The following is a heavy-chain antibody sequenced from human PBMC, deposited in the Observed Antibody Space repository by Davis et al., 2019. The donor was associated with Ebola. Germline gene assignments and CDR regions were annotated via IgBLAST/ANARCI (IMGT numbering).Heavy chain of an antibody. CDR2: IDPSDGST. D-gene: IGHD6-13*01. J-gene: IGHJ6*04. Sequence: ASVKVSCKASGYTFTAYFLHWVRQAPGQGLEWMGMIDPSDGSTTYAQRFQGRVTMTTDTSTSTAYMELGSLRSDDTAVYYCARGASYLAAVATFGMDVWGKGTTVTVSS. V-gene: IGHV1-46*01. CDR1: GYTFTAYF. CDR3: ARGASYLAAVATFGMDV.